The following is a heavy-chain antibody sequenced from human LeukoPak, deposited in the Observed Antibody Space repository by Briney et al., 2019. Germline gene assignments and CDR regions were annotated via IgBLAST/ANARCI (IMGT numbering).Heavy chain of an antibody. V-gene: IGHV3-30*19. D-gene: IGHD3-22*01. CDR1: GFTFSSYG. CDR2: ISYDGSNK. Sequence: PGRSLRLSCAASGFTFSSYGMHWVRQAPGKGLEWVAVISYDGSNKYYADSVKGRFTISRDNSKNTLYLQMNSLRAEDTAVYYCARAYYYDSSGYYYDAYFDYWGQGTLVTVSS. CDR3: ARAYYYDSSGYYYDAYFDY. J-gene: IGHJ4*02.